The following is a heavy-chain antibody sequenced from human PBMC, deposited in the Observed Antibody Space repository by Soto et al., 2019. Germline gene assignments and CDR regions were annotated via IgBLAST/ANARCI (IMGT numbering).Heavy chain of an antibody. J-gene: IGHJ5*02. CDR3: ARDQGVAAAGITWFDP. V-gene: IGHV4-4*07. D-gene: IGHD6-13*01. CDR2: IHSSGST. Sequence: PSETLSLTCTVSGASMNSYHWSWIRQPAGKGLEWIGHIHSSGSTNYNPSLKSRVRMSVDTSKNQFSLRLMSLTAADTAVYYCARDQGVAAAGITWFDPWGQGSLVTVS. CDR1: GASMNSYH.